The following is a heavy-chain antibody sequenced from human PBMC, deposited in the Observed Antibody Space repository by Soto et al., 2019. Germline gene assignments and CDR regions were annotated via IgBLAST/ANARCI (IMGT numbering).Heavy chain of an antibody. Sequence: GGSLRLSCAASGFTFSSYWMSWVRQAPGKGPEWVANIKQDGSEKYYVDSVKGRFTISRDNAKNSLYLQMNSLRAEDTAVYYCARAGVGGDYPGGAFDIWGQGTMVTVSS. J-gene: IGHJ3*02. CDR2: IKQDGSEK. CDR1: GFTFSSYW. V-gene: IGHV3-7*03. CDR3: ARAGVGGDYPGGAFDI. D-gene: IGHD4-17*01.